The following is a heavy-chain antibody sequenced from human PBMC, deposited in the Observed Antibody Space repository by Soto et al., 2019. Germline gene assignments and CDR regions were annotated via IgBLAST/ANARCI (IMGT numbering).Heavy chain of an antibody. CDR3: ARQSLLPTTVVAIDY. CDR2: IYYSGST. Sequence: SETLSLTCTVSGGSISSYYWSWIRQPPGKGLEWIGYIYYSGSTNYNPSLKSRVTISVDTSKNQFSLKLSSVTAADTAVYYCARQSLLPTTVVAIDYWGQGTLVTVSS. J-gene: IGHJ4*02. D-gene: IGHD2-15*01. V-gene: IGHV4-59*08. CDR1: GGSISSYY.